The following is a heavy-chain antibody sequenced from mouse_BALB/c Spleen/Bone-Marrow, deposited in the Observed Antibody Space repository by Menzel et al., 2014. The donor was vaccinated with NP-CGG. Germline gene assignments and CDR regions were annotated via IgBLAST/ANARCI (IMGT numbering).Heavy chain of an antibody. CDR2: IWGDGST. CDR3: ARDQEYRNFYYAMDY. CDR1: GFSLSGFA. D-gene: IGHD2-10*02. V-gene: IGHV2-6-7*01. J-gene: IGHJ4*01. Sequence: QVQLKQSGPGLVAPSQSLSITCTVSGFSLSGFAVNWVRQPPGKGLEWLGMIWGDGSTDYNSTLKSRLNISKDNSKSQVFLKMSSLQTDDTAKYYRARDQEYRNFYYAMDYWGQGTPVTVSS.